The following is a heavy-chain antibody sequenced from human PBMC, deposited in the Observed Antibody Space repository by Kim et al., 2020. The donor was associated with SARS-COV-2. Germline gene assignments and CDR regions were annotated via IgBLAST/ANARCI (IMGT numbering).Heavy chain of an antibody. CDR3: ATSRTFDY. V-gene: IGHV3-74*01. Sequence: GSSTSYADSVKGRFTISRDNAKNTLYLQMNSLRAEDTAVYYCATSRTFDYWGQGTRVTVSS. J-gene: IGHJ4*02. CDR2: GSST.